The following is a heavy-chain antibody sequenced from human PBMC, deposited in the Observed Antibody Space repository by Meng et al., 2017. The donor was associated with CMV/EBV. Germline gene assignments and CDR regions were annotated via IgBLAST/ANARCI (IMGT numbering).Heavy chain of an antibody. D-gene: IGHD3-3*01. Sequence: ASVKVSCKASGYTFTGYYMHWVRQAPGQGLEWMGWINANSGGTNYAVKFQGRVTMTRDTSITTAYMELSRLRSDDTAVYYCARVTDFWSTPWGFDPWGQGTLVTFSS. CDR2: INANSGGT. CDR1: GYTFTGYY. J-gene: IGHJ5*01. CDR3: ARVTDFWSTPWGFDP. V-gene: IGHV1-2*02.